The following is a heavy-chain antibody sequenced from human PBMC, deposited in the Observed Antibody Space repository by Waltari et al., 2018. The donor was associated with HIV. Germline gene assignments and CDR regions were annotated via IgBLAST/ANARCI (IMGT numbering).Heavy chain of an antibody. CDR3: ARGVENVGVITPYDY. CDR1: GFTVSRNS. J-gene: IGHJ4*02. V-gene: IGHV3-53*01. D-gene: IGHD3-22*01. CDR2: IYSGGST. Sequence: EVQLVESVGGLMQTGGSMRLSCQASGFTVSRNSMSWVCRDPGKGLEWVSVIYSGGSTYYADSVKGRFTISRDNSKNTLYLQMNSLRAEDTAVYYCARGVENVGVITPYDYWGQGTLVTVSS.